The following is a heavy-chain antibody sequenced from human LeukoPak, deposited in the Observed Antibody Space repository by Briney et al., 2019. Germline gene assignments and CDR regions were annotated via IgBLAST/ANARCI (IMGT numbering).Heavy chain of an antibody. Sequence: GGSLRLSCAASGFTFDTYGMSWVRQAPGKGLGWVSSISSNSANTYYADSVEGRFTISRDNSKNTLYLQMNSLRAEGTAVYYCAKDGTGCGGDCYSDYWGQGTLVTVSS. V-gene: IGHV3-23*01. D-gene: IGHD2-21*02. J-gene: IGHJ4*02. CDR3: AKDGTGCGGDCYSDY. CDR1: GFTFDTYG. CDR2: ISSNSANT.